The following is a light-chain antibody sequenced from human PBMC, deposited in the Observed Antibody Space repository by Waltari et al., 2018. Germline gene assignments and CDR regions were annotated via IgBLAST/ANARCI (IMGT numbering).Light chain of an antibody. V-gene: IGKV1-5*01. CDR3: QQYNDLYS. CDR2: DAS. Sequence: DIQMTQSPSTLSASVGDRVTIPCRASQDISKWLAWYQQKPGKAPKFLIYDASSLETGVPARFSGSGSGTEFTLTISSLQPEDFATYYCQQYNDLYSFGRGTKLEI. CDR1: QDISKW. J-gene: IGKJ2*01.